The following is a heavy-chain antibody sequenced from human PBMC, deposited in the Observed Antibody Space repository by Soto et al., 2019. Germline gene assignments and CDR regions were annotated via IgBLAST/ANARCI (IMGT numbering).Heavy chain of an antibody. V-gene: IGHV1-2*02. CDR1: GYTFTDYY. Sequence: ASVKVSCKASGYTFTDYYVHWVRQAPGQGLEWMGWIHSKSGGTNYAQKFQGRVTMTRDTSISTAYMELSRLTYDDTAVYYCARGGITVFGVIDYWGQGTPV. D-gene: IGHD3-3*01. CDR2: IHSKSGGT. J-gene: IGHJ4*02. CDR3: ARGGITVFGVIDY.